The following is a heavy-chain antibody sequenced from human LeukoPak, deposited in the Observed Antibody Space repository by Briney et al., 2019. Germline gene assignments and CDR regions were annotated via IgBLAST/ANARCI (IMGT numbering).Heavy chain of an antibody. Sequence: GGSLRLSCAASGFTVSSNYMSWVRQAPGKGLEWVSVIYSGGSTYYADSVKGRFTISRDNSKNTLYLQMNSLRAEDTAVYYCARDQASSYYYDGRGTNAFDIWGQGTMVTVSS. D-gene: IGHD3-22*01. V-gene: IGHV3-53*01. J-gene: IGHJ3*02. CDR3: ARDQASSYYYDGRGTNAFDI. CDR1: GFTVSSNY. CDR2: IYSGGST.